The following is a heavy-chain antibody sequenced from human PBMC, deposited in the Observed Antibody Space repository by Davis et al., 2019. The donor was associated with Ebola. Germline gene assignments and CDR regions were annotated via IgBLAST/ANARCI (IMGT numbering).Heavy chain of an antibody. CDR2: IYRDGSEK. J-gene: IGHJ6*04. D-gene: IGHD3-3*01. V-gene: IGHV3-7*03. CDR1: GFVFRNYV. Sequence: GESLKISCAASGFVFRNYVMSWVRQAPGKGLEWVANIYRDGSEKYYVDSVKGRFTISRDNTKNSLYLQMNSLRAEDTAVYFCARGRLLEWPPTFYGLDVWGKGTTVTVSS. CDR3: ARGRLLEWPPTFYGLDV.